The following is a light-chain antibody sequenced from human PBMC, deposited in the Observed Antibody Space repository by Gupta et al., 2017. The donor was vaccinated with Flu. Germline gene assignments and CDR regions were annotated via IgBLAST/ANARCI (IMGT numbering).Light chain of an antibody. Sequence: TLSVSPGESATLSCRASQSVGSKLAWYQHRPGQAPRLLIYGSFKRPTDIPARFIGRGSGTEFTLTISSLQSEDFEVYYCQQYKDWPPEYTFGQGTRLDIK. CDR3: QQYKDWPPEYT. J-gene: IGKJ2*01. V-gene: IGKV3-15*01. CDR2: GSF. CDR1: QSVGSK.